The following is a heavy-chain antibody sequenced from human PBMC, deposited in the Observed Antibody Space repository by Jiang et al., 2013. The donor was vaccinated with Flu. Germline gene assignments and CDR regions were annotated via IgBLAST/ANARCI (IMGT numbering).Heavy chain of an antibody. D-gene: IGHD5-18*01. CDR3: ARRGYSYGSGYFDY. CDR1: GGSFSGYY. J-gene: IGHJ4*02. V-gene: IGHV4-34*01. Sequence: GLVKPSETLSLTCAVYGGSFSGYYWGWIRQPPGKGLEYIGGIYYSGSTYYNPSLKSRVTMSLDTSKNQFSLKLSSVTAADTAVYYCARRGYSYGSGYFDYWGQGTLVTVSS. CDR2: IYYSGST.